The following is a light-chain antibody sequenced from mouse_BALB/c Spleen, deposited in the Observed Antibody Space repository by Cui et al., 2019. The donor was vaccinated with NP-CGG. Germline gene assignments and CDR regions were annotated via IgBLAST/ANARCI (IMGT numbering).Light chain of an antibody. CDR3: ALWYSNHWG. CDR2: GTN. CDR1: TGAVTTNSY. J-gene: IGLJ1*01. V-gene: IGLV1*01. Sequence: QAVVTQESTLTTSPGETVTLTCRSSTGAVTTNSYANWVQEKPDHLFTGLIGGTNNRAPGVPAKFSGSLIGDKAALIITGAQTEDEAIYFCALWYSNHWGFGGGTKLTVL.